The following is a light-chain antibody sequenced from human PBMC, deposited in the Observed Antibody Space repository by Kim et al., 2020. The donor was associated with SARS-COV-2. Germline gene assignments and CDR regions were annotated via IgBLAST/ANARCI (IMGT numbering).Light chain of an antibody. CDR3: AAWDDSLSGSWV. Sequence: ELTQPPSASGTPGQRVTISCSGSSSNIGSNYVYWYQQLPGTAPKLLIYRNNQRPSGVPDRFSGSKSGTSASLAISGLRSEDEADYYCAAWDDSLSGSWVFGGGTQLTVL. CDR2: RNN. CDR1: SSNIGSNY. V-gene: IGLV1-47*01. J-gene: IGLJ3*02.